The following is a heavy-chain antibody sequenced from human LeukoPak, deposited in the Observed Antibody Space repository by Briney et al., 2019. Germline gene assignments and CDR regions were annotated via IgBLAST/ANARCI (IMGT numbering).Heavy chain of an antibody. Sequence: PGGSLRLSCAASGFTFDDYAMHWVRQAPGKGLEWVSGISWNSGSIGYADSVKGRFTISRGNAKNSLYLQMNSLRAEDMALYYCAKAGYSGYVDDAFDIWGQGTMVTVSS. CDR1: GFTFDDYA. CDR3: AKAGYSGYVDDAFDI. V-gene: IGHV3-9*03. D-gene: IGHD5-12*01. CDR2: ISWNSGSI. J-gene: IGHJ3*02.